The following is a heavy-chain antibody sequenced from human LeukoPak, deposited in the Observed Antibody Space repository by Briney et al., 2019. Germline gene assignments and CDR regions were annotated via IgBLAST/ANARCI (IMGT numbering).Heavy chain of an antibody. CDR2: LNPNSGNT. J-gene: IGHJ4*02. V-gene: IGHV1-8*01. CDR1: GYSFTSYD. CDR3: ATVSPPVPYGAYDY. D-gene: IGHD4-17*01. Sequence: ASVKVSCKASGYSFTSYDINWVRQATGQGLEWMGWLNPNSGNTGYAQKFQDRVTITRNTSINTAYMELSSLRSEDTAVYYCATVSPPVPYGAYDYWGQGTLVTVSS.